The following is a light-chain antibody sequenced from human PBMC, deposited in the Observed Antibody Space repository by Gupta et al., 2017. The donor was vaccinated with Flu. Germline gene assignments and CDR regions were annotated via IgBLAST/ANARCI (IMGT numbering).Light chain of an antibody. V-gene: IGLV2-8*01. CDR1: SSDVGGYNY. CDR2: EVS. CDR3: SSYAGSNNV. J-gene: IGLJ1*01. Sequence: QSALTHPPSASGSPGQSVTISCTGPSSDVGGYNYVTWYQQHPGKAPNLIIYEVSKRPSGVPDRFSASKSGNTASLTGSGLQAGDETDYYCSSYAGSNNVFGTGTKVTVL.